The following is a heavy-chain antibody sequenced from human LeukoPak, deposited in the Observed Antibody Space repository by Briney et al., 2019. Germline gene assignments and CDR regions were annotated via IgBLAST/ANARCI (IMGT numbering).Heavy chain of an antibody. J-gene: IGHJ5*02. CDR1: GYTLTSYG. Sequence: ASVKVSCKTSGYTLTSYGISWVRQAPGQGLEWMGWISAYNDNTNYAQKLQDRVTMTTDTSTSTAYMELRSLRSDDTAVYYCARSPGGAGGGLNWFDPWGQGTLVTVSS. CDR3: ARSPGGAGGGLNWFDP. V-gene: IGHV1-18*01. CDR2: ISAYNDNT. D-gene: IGHD1-26*01.